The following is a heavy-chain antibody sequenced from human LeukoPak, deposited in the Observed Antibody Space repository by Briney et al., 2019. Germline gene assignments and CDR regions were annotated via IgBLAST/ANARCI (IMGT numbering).Heavy chain of an antibody. J-gene: IGHJ4*02. D-gene: IGHD4-11*01. Sequence: PGGSLRLSCAASGFTFSTYSMNWVRQAPGRGLEWVSSISSSSTYIYYADSVKGRFTISRDNVKNSLYLQMNSLRAEDTAVYYCAREPNDYSKNWGQGTLVTVSS. CDR3: AREPNDYSKN. CDR1: GFTFSTYS. CDR2: ISSSSTYI. V-gene: IGHV3-21*01.